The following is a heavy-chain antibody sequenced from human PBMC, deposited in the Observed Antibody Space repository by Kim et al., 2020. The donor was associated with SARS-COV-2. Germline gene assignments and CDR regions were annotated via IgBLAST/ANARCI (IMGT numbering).Heavy chain of an antibody. D-gene: IGHD2-8*01. CDR2: ISNSGGTI. V-gene: IGHV3-11*01. CDR1: GFTFSDYY. J-gene: IGHJ4*02. CDR3: ARGQVEITPLLVVIFSSRLCFDY. Sequence: GGSLRLSCAASGFTFSDYYMSWIRQAPGKGLEWVSKISNSGGTIYYAASVKGRFTISRDNAKNTLYLQMNSLRAEDTAVYYCARGQVEITPLLVVIFSSRLCFDYWGQGTLVTVSS.